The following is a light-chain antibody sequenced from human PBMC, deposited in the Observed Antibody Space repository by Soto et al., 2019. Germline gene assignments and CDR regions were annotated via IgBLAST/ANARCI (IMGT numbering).Light chain of an antibody. Sequence: QSVLTQPPSVSGAPGQRVTISCTGSSSSFGTSYDVHWYQHLPGTAPKLLIYGNSNRPSGVPDRFSGSKSGTSASLAITGLQAEDEADYYCQSYDSSLSVVFGGGTKLTVL. CDR3: QSYDSSLSVV. CDR2: GNS. J-gene: IGLJ2*01. V-gene: IGLV1-40*01. CDR1: SSSFGTSYD.